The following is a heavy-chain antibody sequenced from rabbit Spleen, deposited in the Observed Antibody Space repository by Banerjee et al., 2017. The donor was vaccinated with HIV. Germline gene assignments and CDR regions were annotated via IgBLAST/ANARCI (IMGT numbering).Heavy chain of an antibody. J-gene: IGHJ6*01. CDR1: GFDFRRYY. CDR2: IDVGEGNT. Sequence: QVKETGGGLVQPGGSLALSCKASGFDFRRYYSSWVRQAPGKGLEWIGIIDVGEGNTDYASWVNGRFTISSDNAQNTVDLQMSGLTAADTATYFCARAGYAGYGYANFRDYYGMDLWGQGTLVTVS. CDR3: ARAGYAGYGYANFRDYYGMDL. V-gene: IGHV1S7*01. D-gene: IGHD6-1*01.